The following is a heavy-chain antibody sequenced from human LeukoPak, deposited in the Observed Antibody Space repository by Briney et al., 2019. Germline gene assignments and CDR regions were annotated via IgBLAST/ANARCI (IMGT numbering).Heavy chain of an antibody. D-gene: IGHD2/OR15-2a*01. CDR1: GYSFSDFY. CDR3: ARPLGSLKEYWWFDP. J-gene: IGHJ5*02. V-gene: IGHV1-2*02. CDR2: INPNSGGT. Sequence: ASVKVSCTASGYSFSDFYIHWLRQAPGQGLEWLGWINPNSGGTNFAQYFQGRVTMTRDTSTSTVCMELSSLRSDDTAVYYCARPLGSLKEYWWFDPWGQGTLVTVSS.